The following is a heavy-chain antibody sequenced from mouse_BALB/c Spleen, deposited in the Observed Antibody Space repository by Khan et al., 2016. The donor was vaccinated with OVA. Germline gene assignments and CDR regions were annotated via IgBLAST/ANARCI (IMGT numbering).Heavy chain of an antibody. CDR3: ASELGRYYAMDY. CDR2: ISYSGST. D-gene: IGHD4-1*01. Sequence: EVQLQESGPGLVKPSQSLSLTCTVTGYSITSDYACNWIRQFPGNKLEWMGCISYSGSTNYSPSLKSRISITRDTSKNQFFLQLNSVTAEDTATYYCASELGRYYAMDYWGQGTSVTVSS. J-gene: IGHJ4*01. CDR1: GYSITSDYA. V-gene: IGHV3-2*02.